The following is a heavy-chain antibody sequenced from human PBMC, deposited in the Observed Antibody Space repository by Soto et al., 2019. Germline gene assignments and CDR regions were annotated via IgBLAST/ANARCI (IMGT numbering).Heavy chain of an antibody. Sequence: SETLSLTCAVYGGSFSGYYWSWIRQPPGKGLEWIGEINHSGSTNYNPSLKSRVTISVDTSKNQFSLKLSSVTAADTAVYYCASRDYDYVWGSYRYGAFDIWGQGTMVT. J-gene: IGHJ3*02. D-gene: IGHD3-16*02. CDR1: GGSFSGYY. CDR3: ASRDYDYVWGSYRYGAFDI. V-gene: IGHV4-34*01. CDR2: INHSGST.